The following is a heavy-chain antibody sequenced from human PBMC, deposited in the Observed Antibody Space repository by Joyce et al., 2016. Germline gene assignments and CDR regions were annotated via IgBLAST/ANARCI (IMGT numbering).Heavy chain of an antibody. Sequence: QVQLVESGGGVVQPGRSLRLSCAACGFTFSSYGMHWVRQVPGKGLEWGAVIWDDGSNKYYADSVQGRFSISRDNSKNTVSLQMNSLRAEDTAVYYCARENSDTSDYGGIAIWGQGTMVTVSS. V-gene: IGHV3-33*01. CDR1: GFTFSSYG. CDR3: ARENSDTSDYGGIAI. CDR2: IWDDGSNK. D-gene: IGHD3-22*01. J-gene: IGHJ3*02.